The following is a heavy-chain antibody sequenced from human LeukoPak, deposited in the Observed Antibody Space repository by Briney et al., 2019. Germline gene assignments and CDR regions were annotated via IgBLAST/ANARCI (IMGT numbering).Heavy chain of an antibody. D-gene: IGHD6-13*01. Sequence: EASVKVSCKASGGTFSSYAISWVRQAPGQGLEWMGGIIPIFGTANYAQKFQGRVTITADKSTSTAYMELSSLRSEDTAVYYCAARPHSSSWGGYWGQGTLVTVSS. J-gene: IGHJ4*02. CDR2: IIPIFGTA. CDR3: AARPHSSSWGGY. V-gene: IGHV1-69*06. CDR1: GGTFSSYA.